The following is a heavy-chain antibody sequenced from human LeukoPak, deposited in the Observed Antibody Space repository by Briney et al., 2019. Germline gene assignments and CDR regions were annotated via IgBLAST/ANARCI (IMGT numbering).Heavy chain of an antibody. D-gene: IGHD6-13*01. J-gene: IGHJ6*03. CDR1: GFTFSSYA. Sequence: GRSLRLSCAASGFTFSSYAMHWVRQAPGKGLEWVAVISYDGSNKYYADSVKGRFIISRDNSKNTLYLQMNSLRAEDTAVYYCARAGSSSWYFYYYYYMDVWGKGTTVTVSS. CDR3: ARAGSSSWYFYYYYYMDV. CDR2: ISYDGSNK. V-gene: IGHV3-30*01.